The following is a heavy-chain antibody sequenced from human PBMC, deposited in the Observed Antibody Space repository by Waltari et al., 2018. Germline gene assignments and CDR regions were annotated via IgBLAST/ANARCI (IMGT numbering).Heavy chain of an antibody. CDR3: ARSPSLAAAGTPFDC. D-gene: IGHD6-13*01. J-gene: IGHJ4*02. CDR2: IIPIFRTA. CDR1: GGTFSSYA. Sequence: QVQLVQSGAEVKKPGSSVKVSCKASGGTFSSYALSWVRQAPGQGLELMGGIIPIFRTANYAQKFQGRVTITADESTSTAYMELSSLRSEDTAVYYCARSPSLAAAGTPFDCWGQGTLVTVSS. V-gene: IGHV1-69*01.